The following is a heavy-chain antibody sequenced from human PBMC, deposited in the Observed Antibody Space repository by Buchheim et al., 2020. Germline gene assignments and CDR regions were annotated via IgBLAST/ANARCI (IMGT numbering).Heavy chain of an antibody. CDR1: GFTFSTYW. J-gene: IGHJ4*02. D-gene: IGHD1-26*01. V-gene: IGHV3-74*01. Sequence: EVQLVESGGDLVQPGGSLRLSCAASGFTFSTYWMHWVRQAPGKGLVWVSRINSDGGGTSDADSVKGRFTISRDNAKKTLYLQMNSLRAEDTAVYYCARGGVGGHFDYWGQGTL. CDR3: ARGGVGGHFDY. CDR2: INSDGGGT.